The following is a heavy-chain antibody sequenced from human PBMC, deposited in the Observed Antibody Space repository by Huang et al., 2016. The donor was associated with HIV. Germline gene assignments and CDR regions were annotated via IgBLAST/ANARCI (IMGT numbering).Heavy chain of an antibody. CDR3: ARHFSYYDSSGYTPWDAFDI. D-gene: IGHD3-22*01. CDR2: IYYSGST. CDR1: GGSIISSSYY. Sequence: QLQLQGSGPGLVMPSETLSLTCTVAGGSIISSSYYCGWIRQPPGQGLEGVVRIYYSGSTDYNPSLKCRVTLSVDTSKNQFALKLVSVTAADTAVYYCARHFSYYDSSGYTPWDAFDIWGQGTMVTVSS. V-gene: IGHV4-39*01. J-gene: IGHJ3*02.